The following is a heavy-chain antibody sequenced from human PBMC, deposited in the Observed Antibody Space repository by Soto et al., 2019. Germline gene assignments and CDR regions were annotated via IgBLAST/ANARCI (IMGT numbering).Heavy chain of an antibody. CDR3: AHRAIYSESYWDGGYFDY. J-gene: IGHJ4*02. CDR1: GFSLSTSGVG. Sequence: QITLKESGPTRVKPTQTLTLTCTFSGFSLSTSGVGVGWIRQPPGKALEWLALIYWDDDKRYSPSLKSRLTITMDXXKXQXXITISAMDHVDTATYYCAHRAIYSESYWDGGYFDYWGQGSLVTISS. V-gene: IGHV2-5*02. D-gene: IGHD1-26*01. CDR2: IYWDDDK.